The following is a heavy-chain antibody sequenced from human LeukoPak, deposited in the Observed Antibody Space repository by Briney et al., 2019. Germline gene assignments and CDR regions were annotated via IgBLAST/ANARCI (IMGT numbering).Heavy chain of an antibody. Sequence: SETLSLTCSVSGDSIIGYYWGWIRQPPGKGLEWIGNIYYTGNTYYNSSLKSRVTISLDTSKNQFSLKVISMTAADTAAYYCARVSPTYNWFDPWGQGTLVTVSS. V-gene: IGHV4-39*07. J-gene: IGHJ5*02. CDR3: ARVSPTYNWFDP. CDR2: IYYTGNT. CDR1: GDSIIGYY.